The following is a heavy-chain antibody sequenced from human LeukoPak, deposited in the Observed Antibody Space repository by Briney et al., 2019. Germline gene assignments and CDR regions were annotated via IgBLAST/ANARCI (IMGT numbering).Heavy chain of an antibody. J-gene: IGHJ6*02. CDR2: FDPEDGET. CDR1: GYTLTELS. CDR3: ARAGPVYYFYYGMDV. Sequence: ASVKVSCKVSGYTLTELSMHWVRQAPGKGLEWMGGFDPEDGETIYAQKFQGRVTMTRDTSTSTVYMELSSLRSEDTAVYYCARAGPVYYFYYGMDVWGQGTTVTVSS. V-gene: IGHV1-24*01.